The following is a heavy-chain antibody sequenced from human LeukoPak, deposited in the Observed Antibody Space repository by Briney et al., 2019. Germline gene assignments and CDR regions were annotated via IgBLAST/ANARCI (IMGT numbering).Heavy chain of an antibody. Sequence: PGGSLRLSCAASGFTVSSNYMSWVRQAPGKGLEWVSVIYSGGSTYYADSVKGRFAISRDNSKNTLYLQMNSLRAEDTAVYYCARSPGAGNFDYWGQGTLVTVSS. CDR3: ARSPGAGNFDY. J-gene: IGHJ4*02. D-gene: IGHD6-19*01. CDR1: GFTVSSNY. V-gene: IGHV3-66*01. CDR2: IYSGGST.